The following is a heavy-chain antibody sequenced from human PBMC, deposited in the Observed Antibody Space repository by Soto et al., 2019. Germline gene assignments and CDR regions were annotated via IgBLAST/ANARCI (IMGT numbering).Heavy chain of an antibody. D-gene: IGHD6-19*01. V-gene: IGHV3-74*01. CDR1: GFTFSSYW. Sequence: GGYLRLSCAASGFTFSSYWMHWARQAPGKGLVWVSRINSDGGSTTYADSVKGRFTISRDNAKNTLYLQMNSLRAEDTAVYYCASSQWLVPGYWGQGTLVTVSS. CDR2: INSDGGST. CDR3: ASSQWLVPGY. J-gene: IGHJ4*02.